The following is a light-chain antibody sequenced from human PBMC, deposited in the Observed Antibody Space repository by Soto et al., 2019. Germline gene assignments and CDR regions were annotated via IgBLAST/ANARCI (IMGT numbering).Light chain of an antibody. J-gene: IGKJ2*01. CDR2: EVS. CDR3: QQYKTEST. Sequence: DIPMTQSPSTLSASVGDRVTITCRASENIDNWLAWYQHKSGKAPKALIYEVSSLQSGVPSRFSGSGSGTEFTLTISSLQHDDLATYYCQQYKTESTFGQGTNLEIK. V-gene: IGKV1-5*01. CDR1: ENIDNW.